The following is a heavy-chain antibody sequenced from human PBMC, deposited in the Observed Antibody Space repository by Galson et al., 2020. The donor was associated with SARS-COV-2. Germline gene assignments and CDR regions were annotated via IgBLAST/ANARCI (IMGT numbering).Heavy chain of an antibody. Sequence: GESLKISCKGSTFNFASNWIGSVRQVPGRGLEWMGILYLGHSDTRYSPSFHGQVTISADKSINTAYLQWSSLQPSDSGMYYCAMSPQLLPATDWGQRTLVTVSS. CDR1: TFNFASNW. D-gene: IGHD6-19*01. CDR2: LYLGHSDT. J-gene: IGHJ4*02. V-gene: IGHV5-51*01. CDR3: AMSPQLLPATD.